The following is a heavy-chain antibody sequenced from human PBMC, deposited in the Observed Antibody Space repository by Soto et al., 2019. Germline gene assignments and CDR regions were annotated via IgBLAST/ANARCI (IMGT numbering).Heavy chain of an antibody. D-gene: IGHD1-20*01. Sequence: QVQLVESGGGVVQPGRSLRLSCAASGFTFSSYGMHWVRQAPGKGLEWVAVISYDGSNKYYADSVKGRFTISRDNSKNTLYRQMNSRRAEDTAVYYCAKDEGNWNDGVGYWGQGTLVTVSS. J-gene: IGHJ4*02. CDR3: AKDEGNWNDGVGY. V-gene: IGHV3-30*18. CDR2: ISYDGSNK. CDR1: GFTFSSYG.